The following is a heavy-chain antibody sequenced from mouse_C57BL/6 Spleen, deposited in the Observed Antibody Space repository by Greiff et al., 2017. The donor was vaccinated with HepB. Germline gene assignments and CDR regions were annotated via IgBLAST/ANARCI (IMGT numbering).Heavy chain of an antibody. D-gene: IGHD2-3*01. J-gene: IGHJ2*01. CDR1: GFTFSSYT. V-gene: IGHV5-9*01. CDR2: ISGGGGNT. CDR3: ARWLLSSYYFDY. Sequence: EVMLVESGGGLVKPGGSLKLSCAASGFTFSSYTMSWVRQTPEKRLEWVATISGGGGNTYYPDSVKGRFTISRDNAKNTLYLQMSSLRSEDTAFYYCARWLLSSYYFDYWGQGTTLTVSS.